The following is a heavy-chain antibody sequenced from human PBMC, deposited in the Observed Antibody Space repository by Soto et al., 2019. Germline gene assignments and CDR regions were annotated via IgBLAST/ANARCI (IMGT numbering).Heavy chain of an antibody. CDR3: VLVPRIAAAW. D-gene: IGHD6-13*01. Sequence: QVQLVQSGAEVKKPGASVKVSCKASGYTFTSYDINWVRQATGQGLEWMGWMNPNSGNTDYAQKFQGRVTMTRNTSTNTAYMELSSLRSEDTAVDYCVLVPRIAAAWWGQGTLVTVSS. J-gene: IGHJ4*02. CDR1: GYTFTSYD. V-gene: IGHV1-8*01. CDR2: MNPNSGNT.